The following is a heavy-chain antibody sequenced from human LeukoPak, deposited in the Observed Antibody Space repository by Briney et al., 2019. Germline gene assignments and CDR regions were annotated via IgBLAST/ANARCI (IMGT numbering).Heavy chain of an antibody. CDR3: ARALPYSSSHGIDY. J-gene: IGHJ4*02. Sequence: SETLSLTCTVSGGSISSGSYYWSWIRQPAGKGLEWIGRIYTSGSTNYNPSLKSRVTISVDTSKNQFSLNLNSVTAADTAVYYCARALPYSSSHGIDYWGQGTLVTVSS. D-gene: IGHD6-13*01. V-gene: IGHV4-61*02. CDR2: IYTSGST. CDR1: GGSISSGSYY.